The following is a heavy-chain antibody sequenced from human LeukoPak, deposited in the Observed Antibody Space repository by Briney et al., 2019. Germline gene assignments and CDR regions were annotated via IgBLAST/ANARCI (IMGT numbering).Heavy chain of an antibody. V-gene: IGHV1-2*02. CDR3: AREYSASDH. CDR1: GSTFVGYY. J-gene: IGHJ4*02. CDR2: IDPYTGNT. D-gene: IGHD5-12*01. Sequence: RASVKVSCTASGSTFVGYYVHWVRQAPGQGLEWMAWIDPYTGNTHYAQKFQGRITVTRDTSVSTTYMELSWLTSDDTARYYCAREYSASDHWGQGTLVTVSS.